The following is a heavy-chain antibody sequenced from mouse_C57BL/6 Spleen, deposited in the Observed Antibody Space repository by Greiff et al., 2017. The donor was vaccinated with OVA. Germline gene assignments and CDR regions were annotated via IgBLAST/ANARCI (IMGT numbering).Heavy chain of an antibody. J-gene: IGHJ3*01. CDR1: GYTFTDYN. V-gene: IGHV1-22*01. D-gene: IGHD2-4*01. CDR3: ARGYDYDVGWFAY. CDR2: INPNNGGT. Sequence: EVKLQESGPELVKPGASVKMSCKASGYTFTDYNMHWVKQSHGKSLEWIGYINPNNGGTSYNQKFKGKATLTVNKSSSTAYMELRSLTSDDSAVYYCARGYDYDVGWFAYWGQGTLVTVSA.